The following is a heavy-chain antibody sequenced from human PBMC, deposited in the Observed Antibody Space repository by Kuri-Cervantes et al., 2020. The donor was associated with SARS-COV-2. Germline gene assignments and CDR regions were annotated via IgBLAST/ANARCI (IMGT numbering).Heavy chain of an antibody. CDR2: IFTDDKT. J-gene: IGHJ3*01. CDR1: EFTSTKCR. Sequence: GGSLRLSCAASEFTSTKCRMKCVRQAPGKGLEWVSVIFTDDKTYYEDSVKDRVNMSRDNFRNTVFLQINSLRADDTAVYYCARGNVAVAGDAFDVWGHGTVVTVSS. V-gene: IGHV3-66*01. D-gene: IGHD6-19*01. CDR3: ARGNVAVAGDAFDV.